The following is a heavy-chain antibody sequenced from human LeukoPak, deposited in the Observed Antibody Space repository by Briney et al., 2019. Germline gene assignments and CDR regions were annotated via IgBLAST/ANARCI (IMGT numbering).Heavy chain of an antibody. Sequence: PGGSLRLSCVASGFTFSNYWTSWVRQAPGKGLEWVAIIKRDGSEKSYVDSVKGRSTISRDNAKNSLYLQMNSLRAEETAVYCCARVGQHENGMDVWGQGTTVTVSS. D-gene: IGHD6-13*01. J-gene: IGHJ6*02. V-gene: IGHV3-7*01. CDR3: ARVGQHENGMDV. CDR1: GFTFSNYW. CDR2: IKRDGSEK.